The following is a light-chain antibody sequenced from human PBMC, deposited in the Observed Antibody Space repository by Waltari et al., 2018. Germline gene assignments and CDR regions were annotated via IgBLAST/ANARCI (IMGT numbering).Light chain of an antibody. CDR1: QCFLYSSNNKNY. V-gene: IGKV4-1*01. Sequence: DIVMTQSPDSLAVSLGERATINCKSSQCFLYSSNNKNYLAWYQQKPGQPPKLLIYWASTRDSGVPDRFSGSGSGTDFTLTISSLQAEDVAVYYCQQYYSTPFTFGPGTKVDIK. J-gene: IGKJ3*01. CDR3: QQYYSTPFT. CDR2: WAS.